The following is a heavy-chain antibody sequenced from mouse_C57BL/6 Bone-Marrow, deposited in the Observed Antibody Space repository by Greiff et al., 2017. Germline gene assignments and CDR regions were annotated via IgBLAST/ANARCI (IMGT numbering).Heavy chain of an antibody. CDR1: GFNIKDDY. Sequence: VQLKESGAELVRPGASVKLSCTASGFNIKDDYMHWVKQRPEQGLEWIGWIDPENGDTEYASKFQGKATITADTSSNTAYLQLSSLTSEDTAVYYCTTDGSSRYYFDYWGQGTTLTVSS. V-gene: IGHV14-4*01. J-gene: IGHJ2*01. D-gene: IGHD1-1*01. CDR3: TTDGSSRYYFDY. CDR2: IDPENGDT.